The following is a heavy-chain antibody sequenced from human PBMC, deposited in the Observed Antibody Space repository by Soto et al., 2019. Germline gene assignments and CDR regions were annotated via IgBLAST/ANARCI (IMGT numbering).Heavy chain of an antibody. CDR3: PITYCSTTSCHYYYGMDV. D-gene: IGHD2-2*01. CDR1: GFTFSDYA. J-gene: IGHJ6*02. Sequence: GGSLRLSCAASGFTFSDYAVSWVRQAPKKGLEWLGLIRSEANGGTIEYAASVKGRFAISRDDSKSVAYLQMNSLKTEDTAVYYCPITYCSTTSCHYYYGMDVWGQGTTVTVSS. CDR2: IRSEANGGTI. V-gene: IGHV3-49*04.